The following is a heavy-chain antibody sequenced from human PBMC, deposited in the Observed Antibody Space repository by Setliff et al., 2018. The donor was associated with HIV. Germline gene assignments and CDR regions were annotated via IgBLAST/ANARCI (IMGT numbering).Heavy chain of an antibody. CDR2: IYHSGST. J-gene: IGHJ4*02. D-gene: IGHD3-10*01. V-gene: IGHV4-38-2*01. Sequence: PSETLSLTCALSGYSISNGYYWGWIRQPSGKGQAWIGSIYHSGSTFYNPSLRSRVTISVDTSQDQFSLRLTSVTAADTAVYYCAARNSGNPTRHFDYWGQGTLVTVSS. CDR3: AARNSGNPTRHFDY. CDR1: GYSISNGYY.